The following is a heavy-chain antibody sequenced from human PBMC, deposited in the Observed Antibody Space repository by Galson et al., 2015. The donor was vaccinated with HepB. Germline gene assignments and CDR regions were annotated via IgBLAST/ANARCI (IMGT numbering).Heavy chain of an antibody. Sequence: SLRLSCAASGFTFSSYAMSWVRQAPGKGLEWVSGISGSGGSTNYADSVKGRFTISRDNSKSTLYLQMNSLRAEDTAVYYCARAPRVVPAAMLGRGDAFDIWGQGTMVTVSS. V-gene: IGHV3-23*01. CDR3: ARAPRVVPAAMLGRGDAFDI. D-gene: IGHD2-2*01. CDR1: GFTFSSYA. CDR2: ISGSGGST. J-gene: IGHJ3*02.